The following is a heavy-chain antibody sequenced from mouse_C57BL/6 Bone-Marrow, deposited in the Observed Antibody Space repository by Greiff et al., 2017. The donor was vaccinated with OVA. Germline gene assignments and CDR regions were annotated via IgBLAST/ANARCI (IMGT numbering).Heavy chain of an antibody. CDR1: GYTFTSYW. CDR2: IDPNSGGT. V-gene: IGHV1-72*01. D-gene: IGHD2-4*01. CDR3: AREGIYYDYPIV. J-gene: IGHJ1*03. Sequence: QVQLKQPGAELVKPGASVKLSCKASGYTFTSYWMHWVKQRPGRGLEWIGRIDPNSGGTKYNEKFKSKATLNVDKPSSTAYMQLSSLTSEDSAVYYCAREGIYYDYPIVWGTGTTVTVSS.